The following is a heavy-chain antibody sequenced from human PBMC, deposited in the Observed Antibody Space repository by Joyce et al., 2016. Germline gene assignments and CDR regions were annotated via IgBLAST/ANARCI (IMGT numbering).Heavy chain of an antibody. V-gene: IGHV1-18*01. CDR3: ATNDSSGSLDP. CDR1: GYTFTSYA. D-gene: IGHD3-22*01. Sequence: QVQLVQSGAEVKKPGVSVKVSCKASGYTFTSYAINWVRQAPGQGLEWMGWISTSNGNTKYAQKFQGRRTMTTDTSTRTAYMELRSLRSDDTAIYYCATNDSSGSLDPWGQGTLVTVSS. CDR2: ISTSNGNT. J-gene: IGHJ5*02.